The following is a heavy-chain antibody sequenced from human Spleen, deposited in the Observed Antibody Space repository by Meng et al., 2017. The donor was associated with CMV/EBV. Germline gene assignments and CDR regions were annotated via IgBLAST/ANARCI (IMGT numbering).Heavy chain of an antibody. J-gene: IGHJ5*02. CDR2: IYYSGST. D-gene: IGHD3-10*01. CDR3: ARESGITMVRGVILS. V-gene: IGHV4-59*12. CDR1: GGSISSYY. Sequence: QGQLQESGPGLVKPSETLSLTCTVSGGSISSYYWSWIRQPPGKGLEWIGYIYYSGSTNYNPSLKSRVTISVDTSKNQFSLKLSSVTAADTAVYYCARESGITMVRGVILSWGQGTLVTVSS.